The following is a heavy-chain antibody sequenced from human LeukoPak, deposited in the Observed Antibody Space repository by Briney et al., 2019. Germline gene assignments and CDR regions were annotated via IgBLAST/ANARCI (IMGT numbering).Heavy chain of an antibody. CDR2: IIPIFGTA. V-gene: IGHV1-69*05. D-gene: IGHD2-21*02. J-gene: IGHJ6*03. Sequence: SVKVSCKASGGTFSSYAISWVRQAPGQGLEWMGGIIPIFGTANYAQKFQGRVTITTDESTSTAYMELSSLRSEDTAVYYCAREGGCGGDCYPPTREYYMDVWGKGTTVTVSS. CDR3: AREGGCGGDCYPPTREYYMDV. CDR1: GGTFSSYA.